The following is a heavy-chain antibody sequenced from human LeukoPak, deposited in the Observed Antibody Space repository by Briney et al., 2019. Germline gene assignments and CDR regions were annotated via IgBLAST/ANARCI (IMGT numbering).Heavy chain of an antibody. D-gene: IGHD3-10*01. V-gene: IGHV3-33*08. CDR2: IWYDGSNK. CDR1: GFTFSSYS. J-gene: IGHJ4*02. CDR3: ARDKDFGFDY. Sequence: GGSLRLSCAASGFTFSSYSMMWARQAPGKGLEWVAVIWYDGSNKYYADSVKGRFTISRDNSKNTLYLQMNSLRAEDTAVYYCARDKDFGFDYWGQGTLVTVSS.